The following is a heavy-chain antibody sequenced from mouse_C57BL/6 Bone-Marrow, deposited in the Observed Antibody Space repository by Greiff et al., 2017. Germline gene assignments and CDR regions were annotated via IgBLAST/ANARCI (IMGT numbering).Heavy chain of an antibody. CDR1: GFTFSDYY. V-gene: IGHV5-12*01. J-gene: IGHJ4*01. Sequence: EVQGVESGGGLVQPGGSLKLSCAASGFTFSDYYMYWVRQTPEKRLEWVAYLSNGGGSTYYPDTVKGRFTISRDNAKNTLYLQMSRLKSEDTAMYYCARYPHYYAMDYWGQGTSVTVSS. CDR2: LSNGGGST. CDR3: ARYPHYYAMDY.